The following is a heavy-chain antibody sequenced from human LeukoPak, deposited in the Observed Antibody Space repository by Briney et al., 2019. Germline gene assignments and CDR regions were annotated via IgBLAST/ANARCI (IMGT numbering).Heavy chain of an antibody. J-gene: IGHJ3*02. CDR3: ARRRAGPTFGGVIVGDRSLERYAFDI. CDR1: GYSFINND. V-gene: IGHV1-8*01. CDR2: MNPNSGNT. D-gene: IGHD3-16*02. Sequence: AASVKVSCKASGYSFINNDINWVRQATGQGREWMGWMNPNSGNTGYAQKFQGSVTMTRNTTISTAYMEQSSLSSEDTAVYYCARRRAGPTFGGVIVGDRSLERYAFDIWGQGTMVTVSS.